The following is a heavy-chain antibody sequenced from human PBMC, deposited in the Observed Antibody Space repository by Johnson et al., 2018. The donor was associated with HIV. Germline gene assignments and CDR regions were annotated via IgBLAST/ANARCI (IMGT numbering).Heavy chain of an antibody. Sequence: VQLVESGGGLIQPGGSLRLSCAASGFTVSSNYMSWVRQAPGKGLEWVSVIYGGGTTYYADSVKGRFTLSRDNSKNTLDLQMNSLTIEDTAVFYCAKTRMGGILDAFDLWGQGTMVIVS. CDR2: IYGGGTT. CDR3: AKTRMGGILDAFDL. D-gene: IGHD3-10*01. V-gene: IGHV3-66*03. CDR1: GFTVSSNY. J-gene: IGHJ3*01.